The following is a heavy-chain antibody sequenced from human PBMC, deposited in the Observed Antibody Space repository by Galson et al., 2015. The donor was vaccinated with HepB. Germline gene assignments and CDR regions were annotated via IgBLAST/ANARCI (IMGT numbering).Heavy chain of an antibody. CDR2: INPSGGST. D-gene: IGHD2-15*01. V-gene: IGHV1-46*01. CDR3: ARDDEYCSGGSCSAFDI. Sequence: SVKVSCKASGYTFTSYYMNWVRQAPGQGLEWMGIINPSGGSTSYAQKFQGIVTMTRDTSTSTVYMELSSLRSEDTAVYYCARDDEYCSGGSCSAFDIWGQGTMVTVSS. J-gene: IGHJ3*02. CDR1: GYTFTSYY.